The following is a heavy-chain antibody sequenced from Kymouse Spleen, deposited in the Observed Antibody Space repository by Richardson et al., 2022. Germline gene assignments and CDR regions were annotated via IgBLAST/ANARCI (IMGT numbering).Heavy chain of an antibody. CDR2: IYHSGST. V-gene: IGHV4-4*02. Sequence: QVQLQESGPGLVKPSGTLSLTCAVSGGSISSSNWWSWVRQPPGKGLEWIGEIYHSGSTNYNPSLKSRVTISVDKSKNQFSLKLSSVTAADTAVYYCARVPYYYGSGVPYYYYYGMDVWGQGTTVTVSS. J-gene: IGHJ6*02. D-gene: IGHD3-10*01. CDR1: GGSISSSNW. CDR3: ARVPYYYGSGVPYYYYYGMDV.